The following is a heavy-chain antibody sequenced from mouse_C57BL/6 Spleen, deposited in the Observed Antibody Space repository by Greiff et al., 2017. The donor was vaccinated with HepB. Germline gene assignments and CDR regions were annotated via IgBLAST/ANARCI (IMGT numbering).Heavy chain of an antibody. CDR3: ARRQTGNYFDY. D-gene: IGHD4-1*01. Sequence: QVHVKQSGAELAKPGASVKLSCKASGYTFTSYWMHWVKQRPGQGLEWIGYINPSSGYTKYNQKFKDKATLTADKSSSTAYMQLSSLTYEDSAVYYCARRQTGNYFDYWGQGTTLTVSS. V-gene: IGHV1-7*01. CDR2: INPSSGYT. J-gene: IGHJ2*01. CDR1: GYTFTSYW.